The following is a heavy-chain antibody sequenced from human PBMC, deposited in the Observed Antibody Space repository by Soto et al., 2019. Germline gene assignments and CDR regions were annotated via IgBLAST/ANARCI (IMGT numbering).Heavy chain of an antibody. J-gene: IGHJ6*02. CDR3: ARDLGARFLEWHRYYYYYGMDV. V-gene: IGHV3-21*01. CDR1: GFTFSSYS. D-gene: IGHD3-3*01. CDR2: ISSSSSYI. Sequence: GGSLRLSCAASGFTFSSYSMNWVRQAPGKGLEWVSSISSSSSYIYYADSVKGRFTISRDNAKNSLYLQMNSLRAEDTAVYYCARDLGARFLEWHRYYYYYGMDVWGQRTTVTVSS.